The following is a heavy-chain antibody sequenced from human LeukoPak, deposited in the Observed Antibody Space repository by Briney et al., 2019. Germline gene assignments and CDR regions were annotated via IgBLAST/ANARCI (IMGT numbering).Heavy chain of an antibody. CDR3: ARGRISVLRYFDWLPRHYFDY. D-gene: IGHD3-9*01. J-gene: IGHJ4*02. CDR1: GGSFSGYY. Sequence: SETLSLTCAVYGGSFSGYYWSWIRQPPGKGLEWIGEINQGGSTNYNPSLKSRVTISVDTSKNQFSLKLSSVTAADTAVYYCARGRISVLRYFDWLPRHYFDYWGQGTLVTVSS. V-gene: IGHV4-34*01. CDR2: INQGGST.